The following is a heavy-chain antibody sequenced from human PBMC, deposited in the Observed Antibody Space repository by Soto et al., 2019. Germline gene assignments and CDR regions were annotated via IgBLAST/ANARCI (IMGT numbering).Heavy chain of an antibody. CDR1: GYTFSRYT. D-gene: IGHD6-19*01. Sequence: ASVKVSCKASGYTFSRYTLHWVRQAPGQSLEWMGWIHTGTGNTKYSQKFQDRVTITRDTSASTAYMALSSLRAEDTAVYYCARPSATRIAVPLDDFWGQGTLVTVSS. CDR2: IHTGTGNT. V-gene: IGHV1-3*04. CDR3: ARPSATRIAVPLDDF. J-gene: IGHJ4*02.